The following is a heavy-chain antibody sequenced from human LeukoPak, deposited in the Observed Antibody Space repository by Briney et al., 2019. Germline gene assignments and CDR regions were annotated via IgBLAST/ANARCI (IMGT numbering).Heavy chain of an antibody. V-gene: IGHV1-2*02. J-gene: IGHJ6*02. CDR1: GYTFTGYY. CDR2: INPNSGGT. D-gene: IGHD5-12*01. Sequence: ASVKVSCKASGYTFTGYYMHWVRQAPGQGLEWMGWINPNSGGTNYAQKFQGRVTMTRDTSISTAYMELGRLRSDDTAVYYCARSVLYSGYAQYYYYGMDVWGQGTTVTVSS. CDR3: ARSVLYSGYAQYYYYGMDV.